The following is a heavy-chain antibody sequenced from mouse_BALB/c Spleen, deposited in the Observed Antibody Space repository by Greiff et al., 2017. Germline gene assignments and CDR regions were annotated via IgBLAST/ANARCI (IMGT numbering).Heavy chain of an antibody. Sequence: VQLQQSGPELVKPGASVKISCKASGYTFTDYNMHWVKQSHGKSLEWIGYIYPYNGGTGYNQKFKSKATLTVDNSSSTAYMELRSLTSEDSAVYYCARGGRYGGDYYAMDYWGQGTSVTVSS. D-gene: IGHD2-14*01. J-gene: IGHJ4*01. V-gene: IGHV1S29*02. CDR2: IYPYNGGT. CDR1: GYTFTDYN. CDR3: ARGGRYGGDYYAMDY.